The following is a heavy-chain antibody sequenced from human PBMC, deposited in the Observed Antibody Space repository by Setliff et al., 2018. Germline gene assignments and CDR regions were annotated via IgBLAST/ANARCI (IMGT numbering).Heavy chain of an antibody. CDR3: AKRGPYCSGGTCHYYFDY. CDR2: ISYHEITK. V-gene: IGHV3-30*02. D-gene: IGHD2-15*01. Sequence: TGGSLRLSCAASGFTFSIYGMHWVRQAPGKGLEWLAFISYHEITKTFADSVKGRFTVSRDNSKNTVYLEMNSLRAEDTAVYYCAKRGPYCSGGTCHYYFDYWGQGTLVTVSS. J-gene: IGHJ4*02. CDR1: GFTFSIYG.